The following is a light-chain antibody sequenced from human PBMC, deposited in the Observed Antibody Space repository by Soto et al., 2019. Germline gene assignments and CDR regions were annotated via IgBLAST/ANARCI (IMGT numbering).Light chain of an antibody. CDR1: QSLRSD. CDR3: QQYDNWPPT. CDR2: GAS. V-gene: IGKV3-15*01. J-gene: IGKJ5*01. Sequence: EIVRTQSPATRSVSPGEIAIRSCRASQSLRSDLAWYQQKPGQAPRLLIYGASTRATDIPARFSGSGSGTEFTLTIRSLQSEDFAVYYCQQYDNWPPTFGQGTRLEIK.